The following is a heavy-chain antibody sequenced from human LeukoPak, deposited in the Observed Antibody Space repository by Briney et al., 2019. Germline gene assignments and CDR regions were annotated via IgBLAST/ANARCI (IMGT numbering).Heavy chain of an antibody. D-gene: IGHD6-13*01. Sequence: GRSLRLSCAASGFTFDDYAMHWVRQAPGKGLEWVSGISWNSGNIGYADSVKGRFTISRDNAKNSLYLQMNSLRAEDTALYYCAKDLKSWYHYYAMDVWGQGTTATVSS. J-gene: IGHJ6*02. CDR3: AKDLKSWYHYYAMDV. V-gene: IGHV3-9*01. CDR1: GFTFDDYA. CDR2: ISWNSGNI.